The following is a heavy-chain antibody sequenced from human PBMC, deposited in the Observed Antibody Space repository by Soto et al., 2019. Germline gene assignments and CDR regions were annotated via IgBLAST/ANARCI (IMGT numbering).Heavy chain of an antibody. CDR1: GYTFTGYY. CDR3: ARDLSKMWYCSGGSCPPSGFDP. J-gene: IGHJ5*02. D-gene: IGHD2-15*01. CDR2: INPNSGGT. V-gene: IGHV1-2*04. Sequence: GASVKVSCKASGYTFTGYYMHWVRQAPGQGLEWMGWINPNSGGTNYAQKFQGWVTMTRDTSISTAYMELSRLRSDDTAVYYCARDLSKMWYCSGGSCPPSGFDPWGQGTLVTVSS.